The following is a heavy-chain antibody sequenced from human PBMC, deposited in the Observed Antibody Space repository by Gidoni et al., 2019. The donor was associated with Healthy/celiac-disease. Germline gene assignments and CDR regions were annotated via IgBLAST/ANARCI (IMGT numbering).Heavy chain of an antibody. J-gene: IGHJ5*02. Sequence: QVQLVQSGAEVKKPGSSVKVSCKASGGTFSSYAISWVRQAPGQGLEWMGGIIPIFGTANYAQKFQGRVTITADESTSTAYMELSSLRSEDTAVYYCARGQNYEYSSSSTNWFDPWGQGTLVTVSS. CDR2: IIPIFGTA. D-gene: IGHD6-6*01. V-gene: IGHV1-69*01. CDR1: GGTFSSYA. CDR3: ARGQNYEYSSSSTNWFDP.